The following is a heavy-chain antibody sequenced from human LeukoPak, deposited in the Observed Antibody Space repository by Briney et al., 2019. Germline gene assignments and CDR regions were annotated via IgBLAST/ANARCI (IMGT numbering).Heavy chain of an antibody. CDR2: IKSKSDGGTR. J-gene: IGHJ4*02. CDR1: GFTFNNAW. Sequence: GGSLRHSCAASGFTFNNAWMNWVRQSPGKGLEWVGRIKSKSDGGTRDYAAPVKGRFIISRDDSRNTLYLQMNSLKTEDTGVYLCTNGGAFWGQGTLVSVSS. V-gene: IGHV3-15*01. CDR3: TNGGAF. D-gene: IGHD2-8*01.